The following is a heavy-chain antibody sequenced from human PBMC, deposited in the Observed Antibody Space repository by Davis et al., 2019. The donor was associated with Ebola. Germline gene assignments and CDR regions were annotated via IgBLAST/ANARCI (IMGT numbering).Heavy chain of an antibody. CDR3: ARGSVGTAFRAFDI. Sequence: SCAASGFTFSDHYMDWVRQAPGQGLEWVARIRNKANSYTTEYAASVKGRFTISRDDSENSHYLQMNSLKTDDTAVYYCARGSVGTAFRAFDIWGQGTMVTVSS. D-gene: IGHD5-18*01. J-gene: IGHJ3*02. CDR1: GFTFSDHY. CDR2: IRNKANSYTT. V-gene: IGHV3-72*01.